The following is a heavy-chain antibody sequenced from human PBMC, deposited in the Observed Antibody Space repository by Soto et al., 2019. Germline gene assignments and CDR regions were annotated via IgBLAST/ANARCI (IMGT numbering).Heavy chain of an antibody. CDR3: SRSLTLGLPVDL. Sequence: WASVKVSCKASGYTFTGYYLHWVRQAPGQGLEWMGWINPNNGGTNFAQKFQGRVTMTRDTSIATAYLDLSSLRSDDTAFYYCSRSLTLGLPVDLWGQGTLVTVSS. J-gene: IGHJ5*02. D-gene: IGHD7-27*01. V-gene: IGHV1-2*02. CDR1: GYTFTGYY. CDR2: INPNNGGT.